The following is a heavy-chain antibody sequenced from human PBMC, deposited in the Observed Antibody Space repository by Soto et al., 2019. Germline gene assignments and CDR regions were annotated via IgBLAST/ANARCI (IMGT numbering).Heavy chain of an antibody. J-gene: IGHJ4*02. CDR3: ATNYGSGSTHFYY. V-gene: IGHV1-69*02. Sequence: QVQLVQSGAEVKKPWSSVKVSCTASRGTFDYYTISWVRQAPGEGLEWMGRVIPMVGMSSYAQKFQGRVTISQDKPTSTAYMVLNSLRSEDTAVYYCATNYGSGSTHFYYWGQGRVVTVSS. CDR1: RGTFDYYT. D-gene: IGHD3-10*01. CDR2: VIPMVGMS.